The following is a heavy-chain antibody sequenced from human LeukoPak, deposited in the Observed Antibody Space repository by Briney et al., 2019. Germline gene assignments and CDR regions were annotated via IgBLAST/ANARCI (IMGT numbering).Heavy chain of an antibody. J-gene: IGHJ4*02. Sequence: PSETLSLTCTVSGGSITSYYWSWIRQPPGKGLEWIGYINDSGSTNYNPSLKSRVTISVDTPRNQFSLKLRSVTTTDTAVYYCARAGTLGLDFDYWGQGTLVTVSS. CDR2: INDSGST. CDR1: GGSITSYY. V-gene: IGHV4-59*01. D-gene: IGHD1-1*01. CDR3: ARAGTLGLDFDY.